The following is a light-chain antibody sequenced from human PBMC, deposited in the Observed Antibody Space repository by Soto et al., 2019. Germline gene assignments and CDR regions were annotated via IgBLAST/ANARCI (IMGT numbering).Light chain of an antibody. J-gene: IGKJ1*01. V-gene: IGKV1-5*03. CDR2: KAS. Sequence: DIPMPQSPSTLSASLGDRVTITCRASQSISDWLAWFQQKPGKAPKLLIYKASTLKSGVPSRFSGSGSGTEFTLTISGLQPGDSATYYCQQYNSYSPTFGQGTKVDI. CDR3: QQYNSYSPT. CDR1: QSISDW.